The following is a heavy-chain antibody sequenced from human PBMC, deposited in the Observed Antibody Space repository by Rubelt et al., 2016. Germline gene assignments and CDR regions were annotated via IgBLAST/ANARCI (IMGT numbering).Heavy chain of an antibody. J-gene: IGHJ4*02. D-gene: IGHD4-17*01. CDR2: IYTGGGT. CDR3: ARETQPTVTTRGEVDY. CDR1: GGSISSSSYY. V-gene: IGHV4-39*07. Sequence: QLQLQESGPGLVKPSETLSLTCTVSGGSISSSSYYWGWIRQPPGQGLEWIGRIYTGGGTNYNPSLKSRVTMSVDTSKNQFSLKLSAGTAADTAVYYCARETQPTVTTRGEVDYWGQGTLVTVSS.